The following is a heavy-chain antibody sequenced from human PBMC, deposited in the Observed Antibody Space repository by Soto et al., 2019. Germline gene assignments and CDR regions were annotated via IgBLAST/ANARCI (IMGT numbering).Heavy chain of an antibody. CDR3: ARLTIFGVAKHYYMDV. D-gene: IGHD3-3*01. CDR1: GGSISSYY. CDR2: IYYSGST. Sequence: PSETLSLTCTVSGGSISSYYWTWIRQPPGKGLEWIGYIYYSGSTSYNPSLKSRVTISVDTSKSQFSLNLSSVTAADPAVYYCARLTIFGVAKHYYMDVWGKGTTVTVSS. J-gene: IGHJ6*03. V-gene: IGHV4-59*08.